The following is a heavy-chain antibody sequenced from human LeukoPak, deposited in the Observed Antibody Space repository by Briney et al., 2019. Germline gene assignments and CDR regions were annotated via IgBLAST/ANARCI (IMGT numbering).Heavy chain of an antibody. CDR1: GYSFTSYW. D-gene: IGHD3-16*02. Sequence: GESLKISCKWSGYSFTSYWIGWVRQMPGECLEWMGIIYPGDSDTRYSPSFQGQVTISADKSLSTAYLQWSSLKASDTAMYYCARLRYDYVWGSYRAPRWFDPWGQGTLVTVSS. V-gene: IGHV5-51*01. CDR2: IYPGDSDT. CDR3: ARLRYDYVWGSYRAPRWFDP. J-gene: IGHJ5*02.